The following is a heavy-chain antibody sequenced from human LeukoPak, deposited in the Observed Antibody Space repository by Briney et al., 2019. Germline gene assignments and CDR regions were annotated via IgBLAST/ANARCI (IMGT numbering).Heavy chain of an antibody. CDR3: ARGGFYDYVWGSYRYTVGEFDY. D-gene: IGHD3-16*02. J-gene: IGHJ4*02. CDR1: GYTFTSYA. V-gene: IGHV7-4-1*02. Sequence: GASVKVSCKASGYTFTSYAMNWVRQAPGQGLEWMGWINTNTGNPTYAQGFTGWFVFSLDTSVSTAYLQISSLKAEDTAVYYCARGGFYDYVWGSYRYTVGEFDYWGQGTLVTVSS. CDR2: INTNTGNP.